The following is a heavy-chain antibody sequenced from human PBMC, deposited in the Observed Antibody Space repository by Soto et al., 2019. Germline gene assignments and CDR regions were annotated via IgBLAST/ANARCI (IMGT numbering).Heavy chain of an antibody. CDR3: AKDLDHDIPITAFDY. D-gene: IGHD5-12*01. V-gene: IGHV3-9*01. J-gene: IGHJ4*02. CDR2: ISWNSGSI. Sequence: GGSLRLSCAASGFTFDDYAMHWVRQAPGKGLEWVSGISWNSGSIGYADSVKGRFTISRDNAKNSLYLQMNSLRAEDTALYYCAKDLDHDIPITAFDYWGQGTLVTVSS. CDR1: GFTFDDYA.